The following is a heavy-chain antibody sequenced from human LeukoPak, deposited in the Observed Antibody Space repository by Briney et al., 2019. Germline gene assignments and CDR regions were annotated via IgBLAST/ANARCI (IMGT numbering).Heavy chain of an antibody. Sequence: PGGSLRLSCVASGFTFRNYWMTWVRQAPGKGLEWVANINQEGNDKYYVDSVKGRFTNSRDNTKNSLFLQMNSLRAEDTAVYYCVVTRTRGDHWGQGTLVTVSS. CDR3: VVTRTRGDH. CDR2: INQEGNDK. CDR1: GFTFRNYW. D-gene: IGHD2-21*01. J-gene: IGHJ4*02. V-gene: IGHV3-7*03.